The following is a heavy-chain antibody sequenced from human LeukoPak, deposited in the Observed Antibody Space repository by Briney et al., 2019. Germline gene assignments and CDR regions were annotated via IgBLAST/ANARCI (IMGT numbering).Heavy chain of an antibody. CDR3: ARWYDYDSKGYSYYFDY. J-gene: IGHJ4*02. V-gene: IGHV3-21*01. CDR1: GFTFSSYS. Sequence: GGSLRLSCAASGFTFSSYSMNWVRQAPGKGLEWVSSISSSSSYIYYADSVKGQFTISRDNAKNSVYLQMNSLRAEDTAMYYCARWYDYDSKGYSYYFDYWGQGTLVTVSS. CDR2: ISSSSSYI. D-gene: IGHD3-22*01.